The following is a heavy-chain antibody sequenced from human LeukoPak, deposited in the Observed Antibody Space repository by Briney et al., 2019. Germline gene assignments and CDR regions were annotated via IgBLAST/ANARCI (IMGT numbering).Heavy chain of an antibody. V-gene: IGHV4-59*09. J-gene: IGHJ4*02. CDR3: ASGVGGITGTL. Sequence: EWIGYIYYSGSTNSTPSLKSRVTISVDTSKNQFSLKLSSVTAADTAVYYCASGVGGITGTLWGQGTLVTVSS. D-gene: IGHD1-20*01. CDR2: IYYSGST.